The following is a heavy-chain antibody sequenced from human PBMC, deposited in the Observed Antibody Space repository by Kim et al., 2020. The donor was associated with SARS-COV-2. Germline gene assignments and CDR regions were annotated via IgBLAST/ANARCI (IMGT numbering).Heavy chain of an antibody. V-gene: IGHV3-23*01. Sequence: GGSLRLSCAASGFTFSSYAMSWVRRAPGKGLEWVSAISGSGYDTYYADSVKGRFTISRDSSQNTVYLQVNSLRGEDTAVYYCAKDRAAAAGTGQFDYWG. CDR1: GFTFSSYA. CDR2: ISGSGYDT. D-gene: IGHD6-13*01. J-gene: IGHJ4*01. CDR3: AKDRAAAAGTGQFDY.